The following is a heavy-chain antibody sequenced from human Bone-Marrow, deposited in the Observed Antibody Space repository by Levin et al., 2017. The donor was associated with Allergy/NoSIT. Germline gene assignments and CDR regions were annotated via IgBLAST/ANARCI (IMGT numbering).Heavy chain of an antibody. CDR2: ISSSSNTM. V-gene: IGHV3-48*04. Sequence: SGESLKISCAASGFTFSSYSMNWVRQAPGKGLEWTSYISSSSNTMYYADSVKGRFTISRDNAKNSLFLQMSSLRAEDTAVYYCARKRGSSWYLWFDPWGQGTLVTVSS. D-gene: IGHD6-13*01. CDR3: ARKRGSSWYLWFDP. CDR1: GFTFSSYS. J-gene: IGHJ5*02.